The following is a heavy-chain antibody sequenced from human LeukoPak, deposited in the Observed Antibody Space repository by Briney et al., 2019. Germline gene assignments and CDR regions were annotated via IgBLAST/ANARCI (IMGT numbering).Heavy chain of an antibody. CDR1: GFTFSSYS. Sequence: GGSLRPSCAASGFTFSSYSMNWVRQAPGKGLEWVSSISSSSSYIYYADSVEGRLTISRENAKNSLYLQMNSLRAGGTAVYYCARAVGAPVWGQGTLVTVSS. CDR3: ARAVGAPV. V-gene: IGHV3-21*01. J-gene: IGHJ4*02. CDR2: ISSSSSYI. D-gene: IGHD1-26*01.